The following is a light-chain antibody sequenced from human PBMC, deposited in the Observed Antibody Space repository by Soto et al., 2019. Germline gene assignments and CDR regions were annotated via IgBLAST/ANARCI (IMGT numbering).Light chain of an antibody. CDR1: QSLVRSDGNTY. J-gene: IGKJ1*01. CDR3: MQAAQFPHT. V-gene: IGKV2-24*01. CDR2: NIS. Sequence: DIVMTQTPLSSPVTLGQPASISCRSSQSLVRSDGNTYLSWFQQRPGQPPRLLIYNISFRFSGVPDRFSGSGAETDFTLNISRVEAEDGGVYYCMQAAQFPHTFGQGTKVEIK.